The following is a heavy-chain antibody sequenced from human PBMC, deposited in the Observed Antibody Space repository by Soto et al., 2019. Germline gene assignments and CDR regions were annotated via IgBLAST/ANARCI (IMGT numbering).Heavy chain of an antibody. V-gene: IGHV1-46*03. CDR2: INPSGGST. Sequence: GASVKVSCKASGYTFTSYYMHWVRQAPGQGLEWMGIINPSGGSTIYAQKFQGRVTMTRDTSTSTVYMELSSLRSEDTSVYYCARGCLIAAARAEYFQHWGQGTLVTVSS. J-gene: IGHJ1*01. CDR3: ARGCLIAAARAEYFQH. D-gene: IGHD6-13*01. CDR1: GYTFTSYY.